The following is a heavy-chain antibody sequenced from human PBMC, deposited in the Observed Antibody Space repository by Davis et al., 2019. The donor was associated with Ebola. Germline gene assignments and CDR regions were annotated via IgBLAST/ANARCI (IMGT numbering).Heavy chain of an antibody. J-gene: IGHJ5*02. CDR3: ARKRPFYSNYNWFDP. V-gene: IGHV4-34*01. CDR1: VGSFSGYY. D-gene: IGHD4-11*01. CDR2: INHSGST. Sequence: SETLSLTCAVYVGSFSGYYWSWIRQPPRKGLEWIGEINHSGSTNYNPSLKSRVTISVDTSKNQFSLKLSSVTAADTAVYYCARKRPFYSNYNWFDPWGQGTLVTVSS.